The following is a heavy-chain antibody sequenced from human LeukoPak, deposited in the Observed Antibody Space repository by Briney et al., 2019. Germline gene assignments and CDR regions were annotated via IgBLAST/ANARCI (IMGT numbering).Heavy chain of an antibody. CDR3: AREPFWSGYYSNLHFDY. V-gene: IGHV3-74*01. CDR2: INSDGSRT. D-gene: IGHD3-3*01. CDR1: GFTFTSYW. Sequence: GGSLRLSCAASGFTFTSYWMHWVRQAPGKGLVWVSRINSDGSRTSYADSVKGRFTISRDNAKNSLYLQMNSLRAEDTAVYYCAREPFWSGYYSNLHFDYWGQGTLVTVSS. J-gene: IGHJ4*02.